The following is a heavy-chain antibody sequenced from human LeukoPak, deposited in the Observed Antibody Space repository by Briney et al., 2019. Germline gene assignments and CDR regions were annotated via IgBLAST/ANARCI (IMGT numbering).Heavy chain of an antibody. J-gene: IGHJ4*02. CDR3: ARELFGRFEY. V-gene: IGHV1-18*04. CDR2: INPYNGNT. D-gene: IGHD2-21*01. CDR1: GYTFTDHY. Sequence: ASVKVSCKASGYTFTDHYMHWVRQAPGQGLEWVGWINPYNGNTNYAQKLQGRVTMTTDTSTSTAYMELRSLRSDDTAVYYCARELFGRFEYWGQGTLVTVSS.